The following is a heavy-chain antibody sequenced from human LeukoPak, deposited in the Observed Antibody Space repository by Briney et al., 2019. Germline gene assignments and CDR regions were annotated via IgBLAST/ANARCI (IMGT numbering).Heavy chain of an antibody. CDR3: ARDLVGSDGDLEDDVFDI. J-gene: IGHJ3*02. D-gene: IGHD4-17*01. Sequence: PGGSLRLSCAASGFTFSSYAMSWVRQAPGKGLEWVSVIYDDDRTYYADSVKGRFTISRDNSMNTLYLQMNSLRAEDTAVYFCARDLVGSDGDLEDDVFDIWGQGTMVSVSS. CDR2: IYDDDRT. V-gene: IGHV3-53*01. CDR1: GFTFSSYA.